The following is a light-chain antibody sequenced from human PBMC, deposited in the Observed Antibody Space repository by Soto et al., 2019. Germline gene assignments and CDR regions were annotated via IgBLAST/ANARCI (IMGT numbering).Light chain of an antibody. J-gene: IGKJ2*01. CDR1: QSLEYSDGRTF. V-gene: IGKV2-30*01. CDR3: VQGRYWAT. Sequence: DVVMTQSPLSLSVTLGQPASISCSSTQSLEYSDGRTFLNWFQQRPGQSPRRLLYKVSNRASGVPDRFSGSGSGANFTLKISRVEAEDVGVYFCVQGRYWATFGQGTKLEIK. CDR2: KVS.